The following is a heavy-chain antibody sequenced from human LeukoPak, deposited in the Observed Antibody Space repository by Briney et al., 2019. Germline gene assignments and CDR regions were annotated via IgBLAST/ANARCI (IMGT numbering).Heavy chain of an antibody. D-gene: IGHD3-9*01. CDR3: ARYPGRKTYYDILTGFDY. V-gene: IGHV4-34*01. J-gene: IGHJ4*02. CDR2: INHSGST. CDR1: GGSFSGYY. Sequence: PSETLSLTCAVYGGSFSGYYWSWIRQPPGKGLEWIGEINHSGSTNYNPSLKSRVTISVDTSKNQFSLKLSSVTAADTAVYYCARYPGRKTYYDILTGFDYWGQGTLVTVSS.